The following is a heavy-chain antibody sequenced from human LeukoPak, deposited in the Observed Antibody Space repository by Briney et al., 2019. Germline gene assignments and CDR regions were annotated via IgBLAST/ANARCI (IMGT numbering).Heavy chain of an antibody. CDR3: ARGNGYCSGGSCYRRRGWFDP. Sequence: SETLSLTCAVYGGSFSGYQWSWIRQPPGKGLEWIGEINHSGSTNYNPSLKSRVTISVDTSKNQFSLKLSSVTAADTAVYYCARGNGYCSGGSCYRRRGWFDPWGQGTLVTVSS. CDR2: INHSGST. CDR1: GGSFSGYQ. D-gene: IGHD2-15*01. V-gene: IGHV4-34*01. J-gene: IGHJ5*02.